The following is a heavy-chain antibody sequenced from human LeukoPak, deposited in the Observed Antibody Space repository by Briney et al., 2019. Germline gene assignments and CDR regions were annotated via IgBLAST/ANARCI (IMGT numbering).Heavy chain of an antibody. CDR1: GFTVSSNY. Sequence: GGSLRLSCAASGFTVSSNYMSWVRQAPGKGLEWVSVIYSGGSTYYADSVKGRFTISRDNSKNTLFLQMNSLRAEDTAIYYCAKSPANWVLYWGPGTLVTVSS. CDR3: AKSPANWVLY. CDR2: IYSGGST. D-gene: IGHD3-10*01. V-gene: IGHV3-53*01. J-gene: IGHJ4*02.